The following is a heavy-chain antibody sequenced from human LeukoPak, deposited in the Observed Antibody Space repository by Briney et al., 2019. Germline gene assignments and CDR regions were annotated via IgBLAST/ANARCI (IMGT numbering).Heavy chain of an antibody. CDR1: GGTFSSYA. CDR3: ARGRRIVGATTSYFYYGMDV. Sequence: ASVTVSCKASGGTFSSYAISWVRQAPGQGLEWMGWISAYNGNTNYAQKLQGRVTMTTDTSTSTAYMELRSLRSDDTAVYYCARGRRIVGATTSYFYYGMDVWGQGTTVTVSS. V-gene: IGHV1-18*01. J-gene: IGHJ6*02. CDR2: ISAYNGNT. D-gene: IGHD1-26*01.